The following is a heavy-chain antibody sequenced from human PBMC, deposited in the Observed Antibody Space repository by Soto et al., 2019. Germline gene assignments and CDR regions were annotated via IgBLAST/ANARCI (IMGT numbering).Heavy chain of an antibody. D-gene: IGHD4-17*01. CDR3: ARQGTDAEIYTVPYGNWFDP. CDR2: INPSAGTT. Sequence: ASLKVSCKASGYTFTSYYMHWVRQAPGQGVEWMGVINPSAGTTSYAQKFQGRVTITADESTRTAYMELSSLSSGDTAVYYCARQGTDAEIYTVPYGNWFDPWGQGTLVTV. V-gene: IGHV1-46*01. CDR1: GYTFTSYY. J-gene: IGHJ5*02.